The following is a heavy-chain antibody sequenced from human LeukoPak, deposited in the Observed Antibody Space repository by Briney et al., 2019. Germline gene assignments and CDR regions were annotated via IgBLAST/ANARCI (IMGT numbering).Heavy chain of an antibody. CDR1: GGSISSSSYY. CDR3: ARMVGASPFDY. CDR2: IYYSGST. Sequence: PSETLSLTCTVSGGSISSSSYYWGWIRQPPGKGLEWIGSIYYSGSTYYNPSLKSRVTISVDTSKNQFSLKLSSVTAADTAVYYCARMVGASPFDYWGQGTLVTVSS. V-gene: IGHV4-39*07. D-gene: IGHD1-26*01. J-gene: IGHJ4*02.